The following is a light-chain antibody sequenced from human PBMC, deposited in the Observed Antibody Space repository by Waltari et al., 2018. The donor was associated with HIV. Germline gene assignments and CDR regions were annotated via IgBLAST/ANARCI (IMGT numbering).Light chain of an antibody. CDR3: QVWDVSSDHYV. CDR1: HIGSQS. Sequence: SYLLTQPPSVSVAPGKTARLTFGCDHIGSQSVHWYQQRAGQAPVLGIYADSDRPSGSHERFSGSKSGKKATLTISRVEGGDEADYYCQVWDVSSDHYVFGTATKVTVL. J-gene: IGLJ1*01. CDR2: ADS. V-gene: IGLV3-21*04.